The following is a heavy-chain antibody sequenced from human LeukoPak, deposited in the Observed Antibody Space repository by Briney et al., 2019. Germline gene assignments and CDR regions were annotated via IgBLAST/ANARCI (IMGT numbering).Heavy chain of an antibody. CDR2: INPNSGGT. CDR3: ARDLERDLLYFNFDS. V-gene: IGHV1-2*02. Sequence: ASVKVSCKASGYTFTGYYLHWVRQAPGQGLEWMGWINPNSGGTNYAQKFQGRVTMTRDTSISTAYMELSRMKFDDTAVYYCARDLERDLLYFNFDSWGLGTLVTVSS. D-gene: IGHD1-1*01. CDR1: GYTFTGYY. J-gene: IGHJ4*02.